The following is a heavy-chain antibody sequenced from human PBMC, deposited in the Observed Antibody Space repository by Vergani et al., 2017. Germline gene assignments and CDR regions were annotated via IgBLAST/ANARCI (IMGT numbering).Heavy chain of an antibody. V-gene: IGHV1-69*01. CDR3: ARDLRMDGYCSSTSCYGPYNWFDP. J-gene: IGHJ5*02. D-gene: IGHD2-2*03. CDR1: GGTFSSYA. Sequence: QVQLVQSGAEVKKPGSSVKVSCKASGGTFSSYAISWVRQAPGQGLEWIGGIIPIFGTANYAQKFQGRVTITADESTSTAYMELSSLRSEDTAVYYCARDLRMDGYCSSTSCYGPYNWFDPWGQGTLVTVSS. CDR2: IIPIFGTA.